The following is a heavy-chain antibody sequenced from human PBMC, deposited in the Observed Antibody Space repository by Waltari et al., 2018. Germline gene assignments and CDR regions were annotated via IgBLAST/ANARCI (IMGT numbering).Heavy chain of an antibody. J-gene: IGHJ5*02. CDR1: GFTFSSYA. Sequence: EVQLLESGGGLVQPGGSLRLSCAASGFTFSSYAMSWVRQAPGKGLEWCSVISGSGGSTYYADSVKGRFTISRDNSKNTLYLQMNSLRAEDTAVYYCAKGTYFLTIFGVTITDLWGQGTLVTVSS. CDR3: AKGTYFLTIFGVTITDL. D-gene: IGHD3-3*01. V-gene: IGHV3-23*01. CDR2: ISGSGGST.